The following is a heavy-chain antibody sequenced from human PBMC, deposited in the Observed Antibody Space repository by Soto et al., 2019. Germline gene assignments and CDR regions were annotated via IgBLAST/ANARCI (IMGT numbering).Heavy chain of an antibody. CDR1: GFTFSSYA. D-gene: IGHD2-21*01. J-gene: IGHJ3*01. CDR2: ISGNGGST. CDR3: VKDREYCGPNGCNAYPFDF. V-gene: IGHV3-23*01. Sequence: GGFLRLSCAASGFTFSSYAMTWVRQAPGKGLEWVSRISGNGGSTYYADSVKGRFTVSRDNSKTTMYLQMNSLRAEDTAIYHCVKDREYCGPNGCNAYPFDFWGQGTMVTVSS.